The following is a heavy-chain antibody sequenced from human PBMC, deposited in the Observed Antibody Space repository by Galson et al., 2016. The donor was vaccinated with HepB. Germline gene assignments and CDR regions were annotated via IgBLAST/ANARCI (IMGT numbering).Heavy chain of an antibody. V-gene: IGHV7-4-1*02. CDR2: INTNTGNP. CDR1: RYTFTSFA. Sequence: SVKVSCKASRYTFTSFAMNWVRQAPGQGLEWMGWINTNTGNPTYAQGLTGRFVFSLDTSVSTTYLQISRLKAEDTAVYYCARVGDSGDPPSGPLDIWGQGTMVTVSS. D-gene: IGHD2-21*02. J-gene: IGHJ3*02. CDR3: ARVGDSGDPPSGPLDI.